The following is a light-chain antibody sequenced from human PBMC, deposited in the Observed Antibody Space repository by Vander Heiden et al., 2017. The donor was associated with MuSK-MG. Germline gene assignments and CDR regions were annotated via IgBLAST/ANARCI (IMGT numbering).Light chain of an antibody. CDR2: DAS. CDR3: KLNNSYLPFT. Sequence: IQITHSPSTLSASVGDRVTIPRRASQSISNWLAWYKQKQGKAPKLRIYDASSWERGVQSRFSGSGFGKEFTLTIICRQLDDFAPNYCKLNNSYLPFTFGQGTKLEIK. V-gene: IGKV1-5*01. CDR1: QSISNW. J-gene: IGKJ2*01.